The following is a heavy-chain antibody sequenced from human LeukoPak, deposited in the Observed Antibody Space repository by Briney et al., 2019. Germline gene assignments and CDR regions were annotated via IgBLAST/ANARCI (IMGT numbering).Heavy chain of an antibody. CDR2: IYYSGST. CDR1: GGSICSYY. CDR3: AGGGYSYGPIDY. Sequence: SETLSLTCTVSGGSICSYYWSCIRQPPGKGPEWIGYIYYSGSTNYNPSLKSRVTISVDTSKNQFSLKLSSVTAADTAVYYCAGGGYSYGPIDYWGQGTLVTVSS. D-gene: IGHD5-18*01. J-gene: IGHJ4*02. V-gene: IGHV4-59*08.